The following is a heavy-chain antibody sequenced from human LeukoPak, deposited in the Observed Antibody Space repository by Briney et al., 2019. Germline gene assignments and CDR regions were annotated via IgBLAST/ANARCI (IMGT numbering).Heavy chain of an antibody. CDR3: AREDGATIDY. D-gene: IGHD5-24*01. CDR2: IRQDGSEQ. J-gene: IGHJ4*02. Sequence: GGSLRLSCAASGFTFSTYWMSWVRQAPGKGLEWVANIRQDGSEQYYVDSVKGRFTISGDNAKHSLVLQMNSLRAEDTAVYYCAREDGATIDYWGQGTLVTVSS. CDR1: GFTFSTYW. V-gene: IGHV3-7*03.